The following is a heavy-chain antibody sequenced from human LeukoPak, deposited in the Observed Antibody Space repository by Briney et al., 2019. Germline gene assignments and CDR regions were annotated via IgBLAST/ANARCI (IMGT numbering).Heavy chain of an antibody. Sequence: SETLSLTCTVSGGSLSSYYWSWIRQPPGKGLEWIGYIYTSGSTNYNPSLKSRVTISVDTSKNQFSLKLSSVTAADTAVYYCARLRDQLLSILDYWGQGTLVTVSS. CDR1: GGSLSSYY. J-gene: IGHJ4*02. CDR3: ARLRDQLLSILDY. D-gene: IGHD2-2*01. V-gene: IGHV4-4*09. CDR2: IYTSGST.